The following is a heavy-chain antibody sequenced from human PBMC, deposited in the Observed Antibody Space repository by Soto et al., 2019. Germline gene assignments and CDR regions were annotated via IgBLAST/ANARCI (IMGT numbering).Heavy chain of an antibody. V-gene: IGHV1-69*06. CDR3: ARGGYYDSSGDYYYYGMDV. CDR2: IIPIFGTA. J-gene: IGHJ6*02. Sequence: SVKVSCKASGCTFSSYAISWVRQAPGQGLEWMGGIIPIFGTANYAQKFQGRVTITADKSTSTAYMELSSLRSEDTAVYYCARGGYYDSSGDYYYYGMDVWGQGTTVTVSS. D-gene: IGHD3-22*01. CDR1: GCTFSSYA.